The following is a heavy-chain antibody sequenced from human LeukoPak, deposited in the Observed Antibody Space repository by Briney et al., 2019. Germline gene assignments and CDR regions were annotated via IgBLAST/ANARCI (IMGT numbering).Heavy chain of an antibody. V-gene: IGHV4-59*01. J-gene: IGHJ4*02. D-gene: IGHD6-13*01. CDR3: GGGESSSWYYFDY. CDR2: IYYSGST. CDR1: GGLISSYY. Sequence: PSETLSLTCTVSGGLISSYYWSWIRQPPGKGLEWIGYIYYSGSTNYNPSLKSRVTISVDTSKNQFSLKLSSVTAADTAVYYCGGGESSSWYYFDYWGQGTLVTVSS.